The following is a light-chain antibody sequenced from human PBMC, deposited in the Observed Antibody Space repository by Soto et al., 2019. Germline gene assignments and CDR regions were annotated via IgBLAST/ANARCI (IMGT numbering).Light chain of an antibody. V-gene: IGLV1-40*01. CDR1: SSNIGAGYD. CDR2: GNS. J-gene: IGLJ3*02. CDR3: QSYDSSLSGFWV. Sequence: QSVLTQPPSVSGAPGQMVTICCTGRSSNIGAGYDVHWYQQLPGTAPKLLIYGNSNRPSGVPDRFSGSKSGTSASLAITGLQAEDESDYYCQSYDSSLSGFWVFGGGTKLTVL.